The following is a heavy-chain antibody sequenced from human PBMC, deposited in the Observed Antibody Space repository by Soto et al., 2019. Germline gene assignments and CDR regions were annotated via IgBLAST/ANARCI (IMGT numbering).Heavy chain of an antibody. V-gene: IGHV5-10-1*01. D-gene: IGHD1-7*01. J-gene: IGHJ4*02. Sequence: PGESLKISCKGSGYSFAGYWITWVRQMPGKGLEWMGRIDPSDSYTNYSPSFQGHVTISADKSTSTAYLQWNSLKASDTAMYYCARHSTNWNYNWGQGTLVTVSS. CDR1: GYSFAGYW. CDR2: IDPSDSYT. CDR3: ARHSTNWNYN.